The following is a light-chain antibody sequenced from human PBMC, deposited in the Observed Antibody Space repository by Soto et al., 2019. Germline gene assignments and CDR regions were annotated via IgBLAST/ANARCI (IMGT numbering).Light chain of an antibody. J-gene: IGKJ1*01. CDR1: QSVSSY. V-gene: IGKV3-20*01. CDR3: QQNGRSPPWT. Sequence: EIVLTQSPATLSLSPGERATLSCRASQSVSSYLAWYQQKPGQAPRLLIYDASTRATGIPARFSGSGSGTDFTLTISRLEPEDFAVYYCQQNGRSPPWTFGQGTKVDIK. CDR2: DAS.